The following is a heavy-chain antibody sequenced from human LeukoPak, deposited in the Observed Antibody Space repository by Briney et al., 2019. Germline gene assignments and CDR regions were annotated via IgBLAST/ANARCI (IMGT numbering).Heavy chain of an antibody. CDR1: GFNFDDYA. D-gene: IGHD5-24*01. Sequence: PGRSLRLSCAVSGFNFDDYAMHWVRQAPGRGLEWVSGISWKTGNGIYADSVKGRFTISRDNAKNSLYLQMSSLRAEDTALYYCTRRAARWQFDLWGRGTLLTVSS. J-gene: IGHJ2*01. V-gene: IGHV3-9*01. CDR2: ISWKTGNG. CDR3: TRRAARWQFDL.